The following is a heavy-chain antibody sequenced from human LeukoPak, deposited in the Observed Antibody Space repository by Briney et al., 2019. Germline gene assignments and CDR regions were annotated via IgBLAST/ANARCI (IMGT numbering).Heavy chain of an antibody. J-gene: IGHJ4*02. D-gene: IGHD5-12*01. CDR1: GFTFSSYE. Sequence: GGSLRLSCAASGFTFSSYEMNWVRQAPGKGLEWVSYISSSGSTIYYADSVKGRFTISRDNSKNTLYLQMNSLRAEDTAVYYCAKTSRGYSGYDSPFDYWGQGTLVTVSS. CDR2: ISSSGSTI. CDR3: AKTSRGYSGYDSPFDY. V-gene: IGHV3-48*03.